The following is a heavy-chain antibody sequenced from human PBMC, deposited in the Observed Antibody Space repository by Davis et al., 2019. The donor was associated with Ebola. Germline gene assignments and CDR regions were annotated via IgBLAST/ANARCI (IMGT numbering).Heavy chain of an antibody. CDR1: GGSMSSYY. J-gene: IGHJ4*02. Sequence: SETLSLTCTVSGGSMSSYYWSWIRQLPGKGLEWIGFIYYSGNTNYNPSLKSRVTISVDTSKNQFSLKLSSVSAADTAVYYCARREHNWNYFDYWGQGTLVTVSS. D-gene: IGHD1-20*01. V-gene: IGHV4-59*08. CDR2: IYYSGNT. CDR3: ARREHNWNYFDY.